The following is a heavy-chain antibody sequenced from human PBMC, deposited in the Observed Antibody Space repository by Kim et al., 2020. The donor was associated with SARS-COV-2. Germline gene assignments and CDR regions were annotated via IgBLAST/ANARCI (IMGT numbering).Heavy chain of an antibody. CDR2: IYSGGSST. CDR3: AKGSRDPKNFDY. J-gene: IGHJ4*02. Sequence: GGSLRLSCAASGFTFSSYAMSWVRQAPGKGLEWVSVIYSGGSSTYYADSVKGRFTISRDNSKNTLYLQMNSLRAEDTAVYYCAKGSRDPKNFDYWGQGTLVTVSS. CDR1: GFTFSSYA. D-gene: IGHD2-2*01. V-gene: IGHV3-23*03.